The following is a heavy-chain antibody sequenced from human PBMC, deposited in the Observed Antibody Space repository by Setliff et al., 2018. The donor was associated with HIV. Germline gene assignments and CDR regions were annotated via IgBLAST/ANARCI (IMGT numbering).Heavy chain of an antibody. J-gene: IGHJ5*02. CDR3: ARRAYSSSWYSTGDYFDA. CDR1: GGSISSSSYY. Sequence: PSETLSLTCTVSGGSISSSSYYWGWIRQPPGKGLEWIGSIYYSGTTYYNPSLKSRVTISVDRSKNQLSLKLGSVTTAETAVYYCARRAYSSSWYSTGDYFDAWGQGALVTVS. CDR2: IYYSGTT. V-gene: IGHV4-39*01. D-gene: IGHD6-13*01.